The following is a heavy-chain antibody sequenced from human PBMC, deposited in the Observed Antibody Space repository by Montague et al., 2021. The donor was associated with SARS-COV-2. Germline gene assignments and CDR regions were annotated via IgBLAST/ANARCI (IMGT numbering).Heavy chain of an antibody. CDR1: GGSISSGGYY. CDR2: IYYSGCT. Sequence: TLSLTCTVSGGSISSGGYYWSWIRQHPGKGLEWIGYIYYSGCTYYNPSLKSRVTISVDTSKNQFSLKLSSVTAADTAVYYCARARTRITMIVVVIDAFDIGGQGTMVTVSA. D-gene: IGHD3-22*01. V-gene: IGHV4-31*03. J-gene: IGHJ3*02. CDR3: ARARTRITMIVVVIDAFDI.